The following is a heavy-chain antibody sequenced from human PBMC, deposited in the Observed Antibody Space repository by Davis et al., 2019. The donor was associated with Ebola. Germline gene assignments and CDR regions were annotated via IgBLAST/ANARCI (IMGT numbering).Heavy chain of an antibody. Sequence: GGSLRLSCAASGISFSNYGMFWVRQAPGKVMEWVAVISPDGSDKNYADSGKGRFTISRDNSKNTLDLQMNSLRPEDTAVYYCAKDQYSSSGYYYYGMDVWGKGTTVTVSS. CDR1: GISFSNYG. CDR3: AKDQYSSSGYYYYGMDV. D-gene: IGHD6-13*01. J-gene: IGHJ6*04. CDR2: ISPDGSDK. V-gene: IGHV3-30*18.